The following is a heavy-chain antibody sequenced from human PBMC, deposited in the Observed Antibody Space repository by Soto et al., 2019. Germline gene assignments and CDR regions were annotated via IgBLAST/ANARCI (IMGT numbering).Heavy chain of an antibody. V-gene: IGHV1-18*01. D-gene: IGHD2-2*01. CDR2: ISLYNGNT. CDR1: GGTFSSYA. Sequence: ASVKVSCKASGGTFSSYAISWVRQAPGQGLEWMGWISLYNGNTNYAQQFQGRVTMTTDTSTSTAYMELRSLRSDDTAMYFCAIYHLELFRFDYWGQGTLVTVSS. CDR3: AIYHLELFRFDY. J-gene: IGHJ4*02.